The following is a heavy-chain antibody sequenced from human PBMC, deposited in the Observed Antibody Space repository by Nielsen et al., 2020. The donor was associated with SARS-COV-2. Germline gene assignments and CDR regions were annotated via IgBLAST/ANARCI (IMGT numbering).Heavy chain of an antibody. CDR2: IYHSGST. V-gene: IGHV4-4*02. Sequence: SETLSLTCAVSGGSISSSNWWSWVRQPPGKGLEWIGEIYHSGSTNYNPSPKSRVTISVDKSKNQFSLKLSSVTAADTAVYYCARAYSSGWYYYYGMDVWGQGTTVTVSS. D-gene: IGHD6-19*01. CDR3: ARAYSSGWYYYYGMDV. CDR1: GGSISSSNW. J-gene: IGHJ6*02.